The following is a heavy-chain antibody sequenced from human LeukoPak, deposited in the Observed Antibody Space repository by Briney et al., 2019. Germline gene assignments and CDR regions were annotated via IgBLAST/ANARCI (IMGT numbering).Heavy chain of an antibody. Sequence: GGSLRLSCVASGFTFSSYWMTWVRQAPGKGLEWVANIKEDGSQKNYVDSVKGRFYISRDNAKNSLYLQMSSLRAEDTAVYYCARACGGDCYPLRAFDMWGQGTMVTVSS. D-gene: IGHD2-21*02. V-gene: IGHV3-7*01. CDR3: ARACGGDCYPLRAFDM. J-gene: IGHJ3*02. CDR1: GFTFSSYW. CDR2: IKEDGSQK.